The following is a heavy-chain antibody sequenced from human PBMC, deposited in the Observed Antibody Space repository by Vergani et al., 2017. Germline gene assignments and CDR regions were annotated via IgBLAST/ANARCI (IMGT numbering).Heavy chain of an antibody. D-gene: IGHD6-19*01. Sequence: EVQLVESGGGLVQPGGSLRLSCAASGFPVSSNYMSWVRQAPGKGLEWVSVIYSGGSTYYADSVKGRFTISRDNSKNTLYLQMNSLRAEDTAVYYCARLGIAVAGTGGGWFDPWGQGTLVTVSS. CDR2: IYSGGST. J-gene: IGHJ5*02. CDR1: GFPVSSNY. V-gene: IGHV3-66*01. CDR3: ARLGIAVAGTGGGWFDP.